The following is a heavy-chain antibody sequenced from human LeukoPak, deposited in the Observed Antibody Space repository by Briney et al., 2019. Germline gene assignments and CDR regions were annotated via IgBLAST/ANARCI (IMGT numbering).Heavy chain of an antibody. Sequence: GESLKISCKGSGYSFTSYWIGWVRQMPGKGLEWMGIIYPGDSDTRYSPSFQGQVTISADKSISTAYLQWSSLKASDTAMYYCARQAYDYYDSSGNFDYWGQGTLVTVSS. CDR1: GYSFTSYW. CDR3: ARQAYDYYDSSGNFDY. V-gene: IGHV5-51*01. J-gene: IGHJ4*02. CDR2: IYPGDSDT. D-gene: IGHD3-22*01.